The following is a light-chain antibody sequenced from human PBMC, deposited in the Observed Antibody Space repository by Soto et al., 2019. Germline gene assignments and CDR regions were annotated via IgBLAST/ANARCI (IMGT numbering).Light chain of an antibody. J-gene: IGKJ2*01. Sequence: DIQMTQSPSSLSASVGDRVTITCRASQSIITYLNWYQQKPGKAPELLISAASSLQSGVPPRFSGSGSGTDFTLTISSLQPEDFATYYCQQSYSTPRTFGQGTKLEI. CDR1: QSIITY. CDR2: AAS. CDR3: QQSYSTPRT. V-gene: IGKV1-39*01.